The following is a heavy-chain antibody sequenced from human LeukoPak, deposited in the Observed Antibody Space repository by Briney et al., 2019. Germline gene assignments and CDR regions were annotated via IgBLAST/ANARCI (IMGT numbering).Heavy chain of an antibody. CDR1: GYTFTGYY. D-gene: IGHD2-2*01. V-gene: IGHV1-2*02. CDR2: INPNSGGT. Sequence: GASVKVSCKASGYTFTGYYMHWVRQAPGQGLEWMGWINPNSGGTNYAQKFQGRVTMTRDTSISTAYMELSRLRSDDTAVYYCARGYCSSTRCYPFFDYWGQGTLVTVSS. J-gene: IGHJ4*02. CDR3: ARGYCSSTRCYPFFDY.